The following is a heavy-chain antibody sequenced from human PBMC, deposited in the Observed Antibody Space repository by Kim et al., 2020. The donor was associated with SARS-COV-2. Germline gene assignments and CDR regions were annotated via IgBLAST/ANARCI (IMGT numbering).Heavy chain of an antibody. J-gene: IGHJ4*02. CDR1: GFTFGDFA. Sequence: GGSLRLSCAASGFTFGDFAMHWVRQAPGKGLEWVSGISWNSDTIGYGDSVKGRFTISRDNAKNSLYFQMNSLRAEDTALYYCAKDIIRNSIAARPANWGQGTLVTVSS. CDR3: AKDIIRNSIAARPAN. CDR2: ISWNSDTI. D-gene: IGHD6-6*01. V-gene: IGHV3-9*01.